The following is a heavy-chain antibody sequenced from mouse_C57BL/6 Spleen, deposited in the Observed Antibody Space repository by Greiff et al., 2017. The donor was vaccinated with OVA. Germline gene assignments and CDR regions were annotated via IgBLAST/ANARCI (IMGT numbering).Heavy chain of an antibody. Sequence: QVQLQQPGAELVKPGASVKLSCKASGYTFTSYWMHWVKQRPGQGLEWIGLIHPNSGSTNSNEKFKSKATLTVDKSSSTDYMQLSSLTSEDSAVYYCARGGSNWDYCDYWGQGTTLTVSS. V-gene: IGHV1-64*01. CDR3: ARGGSNWDYCDY. CDR1: GYTFTSYW. CDR2: IHPNSGST. J-gene: IGHJ2*01. D-gene: IGHD4-1*01.